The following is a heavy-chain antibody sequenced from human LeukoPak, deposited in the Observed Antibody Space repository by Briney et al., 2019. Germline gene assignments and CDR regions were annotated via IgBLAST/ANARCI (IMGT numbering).Heavy chain of an antibody. D-gene: IGHD2-8*02. V-gene: IGHV1-46*01. CDR1: GYTFTNYY. CDR3: AREESGGYFDY. Sequence: ASVKVACKASGYTFTNYYMHWVRQTPGQGLEWMGLSNPTGSSTNYAQKFRGRVTMTRDTSMTTVYMELSSLRSEDTAVYYCAREESGGYFDYWGEGTVVSVSS. J-gene: IGHJ4*02. CDR2: SNPTGSST.